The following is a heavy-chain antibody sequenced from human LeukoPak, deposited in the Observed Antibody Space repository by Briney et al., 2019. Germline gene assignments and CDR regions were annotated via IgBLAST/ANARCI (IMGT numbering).Heavy chain of an antibody. CDR1: GGSFSGYY. CDR2: INHSGST. J-gene: IGHJ4*02. D-gene: IGHD7-27*01. V-gene: IGHV4-34*01. CDR3: ARGGLGYAYYLDY. Sequence: PSETLSLTCAVYGGSFSGYYWSWIRQPPGKGLEWIGEINHSGSTNYNPSLKSRVTISVDTSKNQFSLKLSSVTAADTAVYYCARGGLGYAYYLDYWGQETRVTFPS.